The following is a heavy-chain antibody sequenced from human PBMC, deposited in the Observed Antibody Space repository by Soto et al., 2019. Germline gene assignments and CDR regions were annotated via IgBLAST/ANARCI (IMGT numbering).Heavy chain of an antibody. CDR2: ISGSGTT. Sequence: EVLLVESGGGSRQPGGSLRLSCVASGYTFISHEMNWVRQAPGKGLEWISSISGSGTTNYAESVKGRFTISRDNAHKSLFLEMKDLRVEDTAVYYCARGGIHWGQGTLVTVSS. J-gene: IGHJ4*02. CDR3: ARGGIH. CDR1: GYTFISHE. V-gene: IGHV3-48*03. D-gene: IGHD3-16*01.